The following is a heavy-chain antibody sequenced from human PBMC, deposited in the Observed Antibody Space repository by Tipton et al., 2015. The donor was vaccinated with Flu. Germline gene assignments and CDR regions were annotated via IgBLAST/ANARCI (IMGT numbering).Heavy chain of an antibody. Sequence: TLSLTCTVSGGSISTYYWTWIRQPPGKGLEWIGFIYYSGRTNYNPSLKSRVTISVDTSKSQFSLRLTSVTAADTAIYYCARMKYRGTYPHYGIAVWGQGTTVAVSS. CDR3: ARMKYRGTYPHYGIAV. CDR2: IYYSGRT. CDR1: GGSISTYY. V-gene: IGHV4-59*01. J-gene: IGHJ6*02. D-gene: IGHD1-26*01.